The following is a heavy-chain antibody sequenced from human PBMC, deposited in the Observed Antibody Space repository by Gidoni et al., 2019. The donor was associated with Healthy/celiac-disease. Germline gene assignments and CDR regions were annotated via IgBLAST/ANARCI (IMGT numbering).Heavy chain of an antibody. CDR1: GGSISSYY. CDR3: ARHGSSWVFDI. J-gene: IGHJ3*02. D-gene: IGHD6-6*01. Sequence: QVQLQESGPGLVKPSETLSLTCTVSGGSISSYYWSWIRQPPGQGLAWIGYSYYRGSTNFNPYLKSRVTISVDTSKNQFSLKLSSVTAADTAVYYCARHGSSWVFDIWGQGTMVTVSS. V-gene: IGHV4-59*08. CDR2: SYYRGST.